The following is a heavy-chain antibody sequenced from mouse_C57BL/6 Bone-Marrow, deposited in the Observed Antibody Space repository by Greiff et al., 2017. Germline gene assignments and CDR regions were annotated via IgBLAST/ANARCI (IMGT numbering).Heavy chain of an antibody. Sequence: QVHVKQPGAELVKPGASVKLSCKASGYTFTSYWMHWVKQRPGQGLEWIGMIHPNSGSTNYNEKFKSKATLTVDKSSSTAYMQLSSLTSEDSAVYYCARPFYYYGSSPFAYWGQGTLVTVSA. J-gene: IGHJ3*01. CDR1: GYTFTSYW. CDR2: IHPNSGST. CDR3: ARPFYYYGSSPFAY. D-gene: IGHD1-1*01. V-gene: IGHV1-64*01.